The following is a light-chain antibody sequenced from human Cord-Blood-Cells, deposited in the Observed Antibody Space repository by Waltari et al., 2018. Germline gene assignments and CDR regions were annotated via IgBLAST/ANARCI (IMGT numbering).Light chain of an antibody. Sequence: SYVLTQPPSVSVAPGKTARITCGGHNIGSKSVHWYQQKPGQAPVLVVDDDSDRPSGVPGRFAGSNAGNTATLTIIRVEAGDEADYYCQVWDSSSDQWVFGGGTKLTVL. CDR1: NIGSKS. CDR2: DDS. V-gene: IGLV3-21*03. CDR3: QVWDSSSDQWV. J-gene: IGLJ3*02.